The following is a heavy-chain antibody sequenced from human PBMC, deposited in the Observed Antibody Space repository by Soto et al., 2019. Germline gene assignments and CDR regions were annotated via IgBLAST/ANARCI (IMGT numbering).Heavy chain of an antibody. CDR3: ARDRPCSSTSCYVQKGFDY. CDR1: GYTLTELS. V-gene: IGHV1-24*01. Sequence: ASVKVSCKVSGYTLTELSMHWVRQAPGKGLEWMGGFDPEDGETIYAQKFQGRVTMTEDTSTDTAYMELRSLRSDDTTVYYCARDRPCSSTSCYVQKGFDYWGQGTLVTVSS. J-gene: IGHJ4*02. CDR2: FDPEDGET. D-gene: IGHD2-2*01.